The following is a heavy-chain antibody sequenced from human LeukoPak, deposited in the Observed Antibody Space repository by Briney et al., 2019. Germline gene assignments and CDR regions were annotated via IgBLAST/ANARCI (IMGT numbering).Heavy chain of an antibody. V-gene: IGHV1-58*02. CDR2: IVVGSGNT. Sequence: SVKVSSKASGFTSTSSTIQWVRQSRGQRLEWIGCIVVGSGNTNYAQKFQERVIITRDMSATTVYMELSSLRSEDAAVYYCAGTPWFGELTLDYWGQGTLVTVSS. J-gene: IGHJ4*02. D-gene: IGHD3-10*01. CDR3: AGTPWFGELTLDY. CDR1: GFTSTSST.